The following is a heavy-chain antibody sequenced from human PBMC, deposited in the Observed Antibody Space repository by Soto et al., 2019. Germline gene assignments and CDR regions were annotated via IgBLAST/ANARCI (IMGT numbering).Heavy chain of an antibody. CDR1: GGTFSSYA. J-gene: IGHJ6*02. Sequence: SVKVSCKASGGTFSSYAISWVRQALGQGLEWMGGIIPIFGTANYAQKFQGRVTITADESTSTAYMELSSLRSEDTAVYYCARGRDVEQLVQDYYYGMDVWGQGTTVTVSS. V-gene: IGHV1-69*13. CDR3: ARGRDVEQLVQDYYYGMDV. CDR2: IIPIFGTA. D-gene: IGHD6-6*01.